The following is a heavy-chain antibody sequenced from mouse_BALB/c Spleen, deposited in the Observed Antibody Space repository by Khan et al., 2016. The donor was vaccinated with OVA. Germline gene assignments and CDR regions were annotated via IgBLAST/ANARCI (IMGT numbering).Heavy chain of an antibody. D-gene: IGHD1-3*01. CDR2: ISSTGGT. CDR3: ADSLSYNCGYAFDC. V-gene: IGHV3-2*02. CDR1: GYSITSDYA. J-gene: IGHJ4*01. Sequence: EVQLQESGPGLVKPSQSLSLTCTVTGYSITSDYAWNWIRQFPGNKLEWMGYISSTGGTSYNPSLKSRISITRDTSKNQFFLQLNSVTTEDTATDYAADSLSYNCGYAFDCWGQGTLVTVSS.